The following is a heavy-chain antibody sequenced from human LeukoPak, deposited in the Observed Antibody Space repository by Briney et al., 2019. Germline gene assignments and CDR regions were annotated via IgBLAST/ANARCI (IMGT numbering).Heavy chain of an antibody. Sequence: GGSLRLSCAASGFTFSSYAMSWVRQAPGKGLEWVSVISGNDDRTYYADSVKGRFTISRDNSKNTVYLELNSLRAEDTAVYYCAKQGYTSSWLYFDYWGQGTLVTVSS. J-gene: IGHJ4*02. CDR3: AKQGYTSSWLYFDY. V-gene: IGHV3-23*01. D-gene: IGHD6-13*01. CDR2: ISGNDDRT. CDR1: GFTFSSYA.